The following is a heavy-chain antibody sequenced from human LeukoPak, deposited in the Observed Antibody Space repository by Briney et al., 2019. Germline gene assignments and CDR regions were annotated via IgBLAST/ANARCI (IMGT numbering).Heavy chain of an antibody. CDR2: INTNTGNP. CDR3: ARVRRYGGITWEFDP. J-gene: IGHJ5*02. V-gene: IGHV7-4-1*02. Sequence: ASVKVSCKASGYTFNSFTINWVRQGPGHGLEWMGWINTNTGNPTYAQGFTGRFVFSLDTSVNTAYLQISSLKAEDTAVYYCARVRRYGGITWEFDPWGQGTLVTVSS. D-gene: IGHD3-16*01. CDR1: GYTFNSFT.